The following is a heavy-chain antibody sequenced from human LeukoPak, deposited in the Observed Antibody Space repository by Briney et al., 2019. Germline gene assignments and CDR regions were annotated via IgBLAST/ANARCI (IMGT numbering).Heavy chain of an antibody. V-gene: IGHV1-69*08. J-gene: IGHJ4*02. D-gene: IGHD1-7*01. CDR3: AGEVKTSNWNSVPYLDY. CDR1: GGTFSSYS. CDR2: IIPMFNTA. Sequence: SVKLSCKASGGTFSSYSFTWVRQAPGQGLEWMGRIIPMFNTANYAQAFQGRVTITADKSTTTAYMELITLRSEDTAVYYCAGEVKTSNWNSVPYLDYWGQGTLITVSS.